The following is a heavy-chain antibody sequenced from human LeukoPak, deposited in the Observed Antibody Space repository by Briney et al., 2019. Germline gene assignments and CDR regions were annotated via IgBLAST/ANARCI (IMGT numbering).Heavy chain of an antibody. V-gene: IGHV4-30-4*01. CDR3: ARVGPGVPFDY. D-gene: IGHD3-10*01. J-gene: IGHJ4*02. CDR2: IYYSGST. CDR1: GGSISSGDYY. Sequence: TSQTLSLTCTVSGGSISSGDYYWSWIRQPPGKGLEWIGYIYYSGSTYYNPSLKSRVTISVDTSKNQFSLKLSSVTAADTAVYYCARVGPGVPFDYWGQGTLVTVSS.